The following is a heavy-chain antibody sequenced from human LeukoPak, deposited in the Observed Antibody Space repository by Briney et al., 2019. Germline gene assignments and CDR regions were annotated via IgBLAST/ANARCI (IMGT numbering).Heavy chain of an antibody. V-gene: IGHV4-59*11. J-gene: IGHJ3*01. CDR1: GGSLSGHY. CDR3: ARLLDNDISGDPDTFDV. D-gene: IGHD3-22*01. CDR2: VPYTGRT. Sequence: SSETLSLTCTVSGGSLSGHYWSWIWQPPGKRLEWIGYVPYTGRTKYNPSLQSRVTISIDTSKSQFSLKLTSVTSADTAVYSCARLLDNDISGDPDTFDVWGQGTTVIVSS.